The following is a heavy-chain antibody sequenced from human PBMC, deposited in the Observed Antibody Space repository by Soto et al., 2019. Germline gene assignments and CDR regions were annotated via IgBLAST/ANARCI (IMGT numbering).Heavy chain of an antibody. CDR2: IIPIFGTA. CDR3: ARGTGGKSPEVGAFDI. Sequence: ASVKVSCKASGGTFSSYAISWVRQAPGQGLEWMGGIIPIFGTANYTQKFQGRVTITADESTSTAYMELSSLRSEDTAVYYCARGTGGKSPEVGAFDIRGQGTMVTVSS. V-gene: IGHV1-69*13. J-gene: IGHJ3*02. D-gene: IGHD1-26*01. CDR1: GGTFSSYA.